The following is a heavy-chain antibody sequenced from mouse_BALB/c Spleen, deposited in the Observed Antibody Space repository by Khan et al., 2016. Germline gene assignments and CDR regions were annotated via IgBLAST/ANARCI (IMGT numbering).Heavy chain of an antibody. CDR2: IYPGDGDT. CDR1: GYTFTSYW. CDR3: ASYYGSSYDYFDY. V-gene: IGHV1-87*01. Sequence: QVQLKQSGAELARPGASVKLSCKASGYTFTSYWMQRVKQRPGQGLEWIGAIYPGDGDTRYTQKFKGKATLSADKSSSTAYMQLSSLASEDSAGYYCASYYGSSYDYFDYWGQGTTLTVSS. D-gene: IGHD1-1*01. J-gene: IGHJ2*01.